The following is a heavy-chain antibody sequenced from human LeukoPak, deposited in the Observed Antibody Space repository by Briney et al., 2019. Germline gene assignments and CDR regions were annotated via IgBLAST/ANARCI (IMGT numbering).Heavy chain of an antibody. J-gene: IGHJ4*02. CDR3: ASAITARLGYDY. CDR1: GYTFTVYY. CDR2: INTKSGGT. Sequence: ASLTVSLTGSGYTFTVYYMHWGRHAPGQGDGGMGWINTKSGGTNYTQKFQGRVTMTSHTPISSPYMELSTLRSDDTDVYYCASAITARLGYDYWGQGTLVTVSS. D-gene: IGHD6-6*01. V-gene: IGHV1-2*02.